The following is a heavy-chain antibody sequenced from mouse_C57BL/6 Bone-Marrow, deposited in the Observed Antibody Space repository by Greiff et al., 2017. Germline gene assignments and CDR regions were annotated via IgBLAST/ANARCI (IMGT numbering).Heavy chain of an antibody. CDR3: ARGGYDAWFAY. V-gene: IGHV1-82*01. D-gene: IGHD2-2*01. J-gene: IGHJ3*01. CDR1: GYAFSSSW. Sequence: VQLQQSGPELVKPGASVKISCKASGYAFSSSWMNWVKQRPGKGLEWIGRIYPGAGDTNYNGKFKGKATLTADKSSSTAYMQLSSLTSEDSAVYFCARGGYDAWFAYWGQGTLVTVSA. CDR2: IYPGAGDT.